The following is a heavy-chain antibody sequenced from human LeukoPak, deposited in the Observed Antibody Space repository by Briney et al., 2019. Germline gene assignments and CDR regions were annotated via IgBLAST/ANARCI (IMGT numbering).Heavy chain of an antibody. D-gene: IGHD3-10*01. Sequence: SETLSLTCAVYGGSFNGNYWSWIRQPPGKGLEWIGEISHRGISNYNPPLKSRVTMSIDMSKNHFSLKLSSVTAADTAVYYCARVPKIYTSGTYKARFDPWGQGTLVTVSS. CDR3: ARVPKIYTSGTYKARFDP. CDR2: ISHRGIS. CDR1: GGSFNGNY. V-gene: IGHV4-34*01. J-gene: IGHJ5*02.